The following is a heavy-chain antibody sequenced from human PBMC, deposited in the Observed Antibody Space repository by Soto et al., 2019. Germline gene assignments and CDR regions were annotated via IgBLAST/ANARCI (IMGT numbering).Heavy chain of an antibody. CDR3: ARDASSTGTGWFDP. J-gene: IGHJ5*02. D-gene: IGHD2-2*01. CDR1: GYTFTSYA. V-gene: IGHV1-3*01. Sequence: ASVKVSCKASGYTFTSYAMHWVRQAPGQRLEWMGWINAGNGNTKYSQKFQGRVTITRDTSASTAYMELSSLRSEDTAVYYCARDASSTGTGWFDPWGQGTLVTVSS. CDR2: INAGNGNT.